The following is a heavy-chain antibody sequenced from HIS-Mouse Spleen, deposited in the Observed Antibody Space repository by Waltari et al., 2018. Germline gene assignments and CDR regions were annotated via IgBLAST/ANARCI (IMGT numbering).Heavy chain of an antibody. CDR2: INSDGSST. Sequence: EVQLVESGGGLVQPGGSLRLSCAASGFTFSSYWLHWVRQAPGKGLGGVSRINSDGSSTSYADSVKGRFTISRDNAKNTLYLQMNSLRAEDTAVYYCARVHTIFGVGLDAFDIWGQGTMVTVSS. CDR3: ARVHTIFGVGLDAFDI. J-gene: IGHJ3*02. V-gene: IGHV3-74*01. CDR1: GFTFSSYW. D-gene: IGHD3-3*01.